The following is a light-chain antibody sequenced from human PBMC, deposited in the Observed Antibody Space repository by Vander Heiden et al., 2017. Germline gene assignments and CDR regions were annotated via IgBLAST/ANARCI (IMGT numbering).Light chain of an antibody. V-gene: IGLV1-40*01. J-gene: IGLJ1*01. CDR2: ANT. Sequence: QSVLTPPPSVSGAPGQTITISCSGTSSNIGTGYDVFWYQQLPGTAPKFLMSANTNRPSGVPDRFSASNSGTSASLAIAGRQAEDEADYYCQSYDRTLSGSVFGTGTRVTVL. CDR3: QSYDRTLSGSV. CDR1: SSNIGTGYD.